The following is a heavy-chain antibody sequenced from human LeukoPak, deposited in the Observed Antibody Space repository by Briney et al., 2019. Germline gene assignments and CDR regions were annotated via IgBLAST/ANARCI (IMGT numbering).Heavy chain of an antibody. V-gene: IGHV4-59*01. CDR3: ARGGWSLDY. Sequence: SSETLSLTCTVSGGSISSYYWSWIRQPPGKGLGWIGYIYYSGSTNYDPSLQSRVTISVDTSKNQFSLKLSSVTAADTAVYYCARGGWSLDYWGQGTLVTVSS. J-gene: IGHJ4*02. CDR1: GGSISSYY. D-gene: IGHD6-19*01. CDR2: IYYSGST.